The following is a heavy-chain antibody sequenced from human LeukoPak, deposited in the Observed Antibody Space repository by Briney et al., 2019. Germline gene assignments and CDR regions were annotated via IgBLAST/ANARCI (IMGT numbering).Heavy chain of an antibody. CDR3: ARDRRYGSGSRALDY. CDR1: GGTFSSYA. J-gene: IGHJ4*02. CDR2: IIPILGIA. Sequence: SVKVSCKASGGTFSSYAISWVRQAPGQGLEWMGRIIPILGIANYAQKFQGRVTITADKSTSTAYMELSSLRSEDTAVYYCARDRRYGSGSRALDYWGQGTLVTVSS. D-gene: IGHD3-10*01. V-gene: IGHV1-69*04.